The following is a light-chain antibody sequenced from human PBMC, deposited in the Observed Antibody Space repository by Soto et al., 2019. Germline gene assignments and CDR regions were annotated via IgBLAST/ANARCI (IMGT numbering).Light chain of an antibody. CDR2: DVS. CDR3: SSYTSSSTEV. CDR1: SSDVGGYNY. Sequence: QSALTQPASVSGSPGQSITISCTGTSSDVGGYNYVSWYQQHPGKAPKLMIYDVSNRPSGVSNRFSGSKSGNTASLTISGHQAEDEADYYCSSYTSSSTEVFGTGTKVTVL. V-gene: IGLV2-14*01. J-gene: IGLJ1*01.